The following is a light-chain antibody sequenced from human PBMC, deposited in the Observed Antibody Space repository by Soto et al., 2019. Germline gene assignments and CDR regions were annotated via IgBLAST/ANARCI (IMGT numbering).Light chain of an antibody. Sequence: DIQMTQSPSSLSASVGDRVTITCQASQDISNYLNWYQQKPGKAPKLLINDASRLQPGVPSRFSGSGSGTDFTFTISSLQPEDIATYYCQHYDNVPYTFGQGTKPEIK. J-gene: IGKJ2*01. CDR3: QHYDNVPYT. CDR2: DAS. CDR1: QDISNY. V-gene: IGKV1-33*01.